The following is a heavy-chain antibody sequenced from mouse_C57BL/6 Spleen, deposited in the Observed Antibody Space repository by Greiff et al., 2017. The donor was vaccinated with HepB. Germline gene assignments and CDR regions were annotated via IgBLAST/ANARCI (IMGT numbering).Heavy chain of an antibody. J-gene: IGHJ2*01. CDR3: ARYGTVVSNFDY. Sequence: QVQLKEPGAELVKPGASVKMSCKASGYTFTSYWITWVKQRPGQGLEWIGDIYPGSGSTNYNEKFKSKATLTVDTSSSTAYMQLSSLTSEDSAVYYCARYGTVVSNFDYWGQGTTLTVSS. V-gene: IGHV1-55*01. CDR1: GYTFTSYW. CDR2: IYPGSGST. D-gene: IGHD1-1*01.